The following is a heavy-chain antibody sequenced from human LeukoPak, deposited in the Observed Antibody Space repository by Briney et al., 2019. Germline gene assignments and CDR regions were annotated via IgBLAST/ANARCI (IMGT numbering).Heavy chain of an antibody. Sequence: GGSLRLSCAASGFTFSSYGMHWVRQAPGKGLEWVAVISYDGSNKYYADSVKGRFTISRDNSKNTLYLQMNSLRAEDTAVYYCVTEVSGSFPTWGQGTLVTVSS. CDR1: GFTFSSYG. V-gene: IGHV3-30*03. CDR3: VTEVSGSFPT. D-gene: IGHD1-26*01. CDR2: ISYDGSNK. J-gene: IGHJ4*02.